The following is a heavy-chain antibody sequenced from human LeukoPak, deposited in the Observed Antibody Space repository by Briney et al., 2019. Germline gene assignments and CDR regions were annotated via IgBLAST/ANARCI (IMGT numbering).Heavy chain of an antibody. J-gene: IGHJ4*02. V-gene: IGHV4-39*07. CDR1: GGSISSSSFY. Sequence: PSETLSLTCTVSGGSISSSSFYWGWIRQPPGKGLEWIGSIYYSGNTYYNPSLKSRVTISVDTSKNQFSLKLSSVTAADTAVYYCASGGPYYYGSGSYPHWGQGTLVTVSS. CDR3: ASGGPYYYGSGSYPH. CDR2: IYYSGNT. D-gene: IGHD3-10*01.